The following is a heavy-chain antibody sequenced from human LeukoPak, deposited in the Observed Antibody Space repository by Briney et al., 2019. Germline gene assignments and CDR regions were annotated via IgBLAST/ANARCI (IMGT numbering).Heavy chain of an antibody. CDR3: AAGGVYDLLRY. Sequence: ASVKVSCKVYGYTLTELSMHWVRQAPGRGLEWMGGFNPGDAETIYAQKFQGRVTMTEDTSTDTAYMELSSLRSEDTAVYYCAAGGVYDLLRYWGQGALVTVSS. CDR2: FNPGDAET. J-gene: IGHJ4*02. CDR1: GYTLTELS. V-gene: IGHV1-24*01. D-gene: IGHD5/OR15-5a*01.